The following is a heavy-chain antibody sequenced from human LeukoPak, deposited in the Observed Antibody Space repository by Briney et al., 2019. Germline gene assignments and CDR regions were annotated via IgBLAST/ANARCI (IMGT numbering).Heavy chain of an antibody. CDR1: GFTFSSYG. D-gene: IGHD3-10*01. J-gene: IGHJ6*03. CDR3: AKAPDYYGSGSYYKTRYYYYYMDV. V-gene: IGHV3-30*02. Sequence: QPGGSLRLSCAASGFTFSSYGMHWVRQAPGKGLEWVAFIRYDGSNKYYADSVKGRFTISRDNSKNTQYLQMNSLRAEDTAVYYCAKAPDYYGSGSYYKTRYYYYYMDVWGKGTTVTVSS. CDR2: IRYDGSNK.